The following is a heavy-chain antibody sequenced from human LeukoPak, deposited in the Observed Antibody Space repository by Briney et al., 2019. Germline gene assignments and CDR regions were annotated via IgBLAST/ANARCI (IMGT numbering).Heavy chain of an antibody. CDR2: IIPIFGTA. J-gene: IGHJ5*02. CDR3: ARGAATVVTLSWFDP. CDR1: GGTFSSYA. Sequence: SVKVSCKASGGTFSSYAISWVRQAPGQGLEWMGGIIPIFGTANYAQKFQGRVTITTDESTSTAYKELSSLRSEDTAVYYCARGAATVVTLSWFDPWGQGTLVTVSS. D-gene: IGHD4-23*01. V-gene: IGHV1-69*05.